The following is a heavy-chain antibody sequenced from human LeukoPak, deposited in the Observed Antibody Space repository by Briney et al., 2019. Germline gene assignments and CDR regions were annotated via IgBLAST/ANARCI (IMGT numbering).Heavy chain of an antibody. D-gene: IGHD6-19*01. Sequence: GGSLRLSCAASGFTVSSNYMSWVRQAPGKGLEWVSAISGSGGSTYYADSVKGRFTISRDNSKNTLYLQMNSLRAEDTAVYYCAKDRAVAGSDYWGQGTLVTVSS. J-gene: IGHJ4*02. V-gene: IGHV3-23*01. CDR2: ISGSGGST. CDR1: GFTVSSNY. CDR3: AKDRAVAGSDY.